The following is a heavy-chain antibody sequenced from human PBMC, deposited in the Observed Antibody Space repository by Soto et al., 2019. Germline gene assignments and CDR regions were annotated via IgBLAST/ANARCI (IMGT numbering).Heavy chain of an antibody. Sequence: EVQLVESGGGLVKPGGSLRLSCAASGFTFSDYGMNRVRQAPGKGLEWVSFISRSGTDIKYADAVEGRFTISRDNAKNALSLQMNSLRVEDTAVYYCASFIDGDSGDYWGQGTLVTVSS. CDR1: GFTFSDYG. J-gene: IGHJ4*02. D-gene: IGHD3-10*01. V-gene: IGHV3-21*01. CDR3: ASFIDGDSGDY. CDR2: ISRSGTDI.